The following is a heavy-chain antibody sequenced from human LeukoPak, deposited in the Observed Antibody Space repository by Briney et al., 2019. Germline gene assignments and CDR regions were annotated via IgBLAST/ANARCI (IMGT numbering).Heavy chain of an antibody. Sequence: GGSLRLSCEASGFTSNTYSMNWARQAPGKGLEWVSSIDSSGGYMFYADSVKGRFIISRDNAKDSLYLQMNSLRVEDTAVYYCLRGDRRDYWGQGTLVTVSS. CDR1: GFTSNTYS. J-gene: IGHJ4*02. CDR2: IDSSGGYM. CDR3: LRGDRRDY. V-gene: IGHV3-21*06.